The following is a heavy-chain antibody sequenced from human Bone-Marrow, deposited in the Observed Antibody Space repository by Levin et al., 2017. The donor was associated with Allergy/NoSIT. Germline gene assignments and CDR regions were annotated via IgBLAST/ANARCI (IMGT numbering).Heavy chain of an antibody. J-gene: IGHJ6*02. CDR2: MNPDSGTR. Sequence: GASVKVSCRASGYTFTSYDINWVRQATGQGLEWMGWMNPDSGTRGYSQKFEGRVTFTRNTSISTAYMELSSLTSDDTAVYFCARRNRITVYGIVPNGMDVWGQGTTVTVS. D-gene: IGHD3-3*01. CDR1: GYTFTSYD. V-gene: IGHV1-8*01. CDR3: ARRNRITVYGIVPNGMDV.